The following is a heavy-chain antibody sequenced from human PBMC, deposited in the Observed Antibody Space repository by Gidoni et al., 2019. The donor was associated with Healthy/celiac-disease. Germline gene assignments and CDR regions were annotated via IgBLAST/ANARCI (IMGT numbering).Heavy chain of an antibody. J-gene: IGHJ6*02. CDR3: AKGPRYYYGSGRQDYYYYGMDV. CDR1: GFTFSRYA. Sequence: EVQLLESGGGLVQPGGSLSLSCSASGFTFSRYAMSWVRQAPGKGLEWVSAISGSGGSTYYADSVKGRFTISRDNSKNTLYLQMNSLRAEDTAVYYCAKGPRYYYGSGRQDYYYYGMDVWGQGTTVTVSS. V-gene: IGHV3-23*01. CDR2: ISGSGGST. D-gene: IGHD3-10*01.